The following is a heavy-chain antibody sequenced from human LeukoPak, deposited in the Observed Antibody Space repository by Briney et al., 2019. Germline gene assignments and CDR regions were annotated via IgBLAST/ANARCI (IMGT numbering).Heavy chain of an antibody. J-gene: IGHJ5*02. V-gene: IGHV4-4*07. CDR3: ASRGYCSGGSCYPNWFDP. CDR2: IYTSGST. D-gene: IGHD2-15*01. Sequence: PSETLSLTCTVSGGSISSYYWSWIRQPAGKGLEWIGRIYTSGSTNYNPSLKSRVTISVDTSKNQFSLKLSSVTAADTAVYYCASRGYCSGGSCYPNWFDPWGQGTLVTVSS. CDR1: GGSISSYY.